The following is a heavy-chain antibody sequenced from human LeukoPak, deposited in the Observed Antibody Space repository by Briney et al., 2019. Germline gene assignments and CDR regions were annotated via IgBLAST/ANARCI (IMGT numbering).Heavy chain of an antibody. CDR3: ARAASSSTAAAFDI. J-gene: IGHJ3*02. D-gene: IGHD6-6*01. V-gene: IGHV1-69*13. Sequence: SVTVPCTASGGTFSSYAISWVRQAPGQGLEWMGGINPIFGTANYAQKFQGRVTITADESTSTAYMELSSLRSEDTAVYYCARAASSSTAAAFDIWGQGTMVTVSS. CDR1: GGTFSSYA. CDR2: INPIFGTA.